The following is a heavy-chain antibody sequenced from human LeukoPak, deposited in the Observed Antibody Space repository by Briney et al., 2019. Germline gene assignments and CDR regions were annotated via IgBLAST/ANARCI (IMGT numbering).Heavy chain of an antibody. CDR3: AKDDSTLGQSVNHYFDY. D-gene: IGHD3-16*01. CDR2: LWYDGSNK. V-gene: IGHV3-33*03. CDR1: GFTFNTFG. Sequence: GGSLRLSCAASGFTFNTFGMNWVRQAPGKGLEGVAVLWYDGSNKYYADSVKGRFTVSRDNAKNSLYLQMNILRAEDTAVYYCAKDDSTLGQSVNHYFDYWGQGTLVTVSS. J-gene: IGHJ4*02.